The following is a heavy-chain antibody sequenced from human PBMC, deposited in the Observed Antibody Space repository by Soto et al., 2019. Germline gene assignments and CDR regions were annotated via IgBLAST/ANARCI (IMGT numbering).Heavy chain of an antibody. CDR1: GGTFSSYA. CDR2: IIPIFGTA. J-gene: IGHJ1*01. Sequence: QVQLVQSGAEVKKPGSSVKVSCKASGGTFSSYAISWVRQAPGQGLEGMGGIIPIFGTANYAQKFQGRVTITADESTSTDYMELSSLRSEDTAVYYCARDLERGGYCGGDCYSEYFQHWGQGTLVTVSS. CDR3: ARDLERGGYCGGDCYSEYFQH. V-gene: IGHV1-69*01. D-gene: IGHD2-21*02.